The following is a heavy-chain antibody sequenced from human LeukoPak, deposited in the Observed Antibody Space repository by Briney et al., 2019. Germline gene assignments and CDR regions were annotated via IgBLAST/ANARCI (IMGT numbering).Heavy chain of an antibody. Sequence: SVKVSCKASGTTFRSYAINWVRQAPGQGLEWMGAIIPFFGTVKYAQKFQGRVTMTADESTSTAYMDLNYLRSDDTAVYFCARATSANEYSYGFHFDYWGQGTLVTVSS. J-gene: IGHJ4*02. CDR3: ARATSANEYSYGFHFDY. CDR2: IIPFFGTV. D-gene: IGHD5-18*01. CDR1: GTTFRSYA. V-gene: IGHV1-69*01.